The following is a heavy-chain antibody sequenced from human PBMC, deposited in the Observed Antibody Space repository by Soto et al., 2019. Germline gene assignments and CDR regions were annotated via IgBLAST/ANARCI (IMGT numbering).Heavy chain of an antibody. J-gene: IGHJ6*02. CDR2: IYPGDSDT. Sequence: GESLKISCKGSGYSFTSYWIGWVRRMPGKGLEWMGIIYPGDSDTRYSPSFQGQVTISADKSISTAYLQWSSLKASDTAMYYCAKTGYSSSRSHYYYGMDVWGQGTTVTV. CDR3: AKTGYSSSRSHYYYGMDV. CDR1: GYSFTSYW. V-gene: IGHV5-51*01. D-gene: IGHD6-13*01.